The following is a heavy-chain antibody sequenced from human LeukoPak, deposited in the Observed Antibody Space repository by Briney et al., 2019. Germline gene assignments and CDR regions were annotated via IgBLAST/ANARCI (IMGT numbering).Heavy chain of an antibody. D-gene: IGHD6-6*01. V-gene: IGHV1-69*13. CDR3: AREPIYSSSSTSFDY. J-gene: IGHJ4*02. CDR2: IIPIFGTA. Sequence: ASVKVSCKASGGTFSSYAISWVQQAPGQGLEWMGGIIPIFGTANYAQKFQGRVTITADESTSTAYMELSSLRSEDTAVYYCAREPIYSSSSTSFDYWGQGTLVTVSS. CDR1: GGTFSSYA.